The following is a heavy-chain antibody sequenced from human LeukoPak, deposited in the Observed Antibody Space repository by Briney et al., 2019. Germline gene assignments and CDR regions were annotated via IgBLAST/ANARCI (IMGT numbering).Heavy chain of an antibody. J-gene: IGHJ4*02. CDR3: VSSLWFGELLPLLSHDY. V-gene: IGHV3-23*01. Sequence: PGGTLRLSCAASGFTFSSYAMSWVRLAPGKGLECVSVISGCWGSKYYADSVEGRFTISRVNSKNTLNLQMNSLGAKDTAGYVCVSSLWFGELLPLLSHDYWGRGTLVTVSS. D-gene: IGHD3-10*01. CDR1: GFTFSSYA. CDR2: ISGCWGSK.